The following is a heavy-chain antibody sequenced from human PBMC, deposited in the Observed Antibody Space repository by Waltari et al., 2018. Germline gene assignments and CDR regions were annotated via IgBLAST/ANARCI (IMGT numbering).Heavy chain of an antibody. CDR2: IYYSGSS. D-gene: IGHD3-10*01. Sequence: QVHLQESGPGLVKPSETLSLSCTVSGGSIGSLYWSWIRQPPGKGLEWIGYIYYSGSSTYSPSLQSRVTMSVDTSKNHLSLKLSSVTSADTAVYYCARASYYGDVDYWGQGILVTVSS. CDR3: ARASYYGDVDY. J-gene: IGHJ4*02. CDR1: GGSIGSLY. V-gene: IGHV4-59*12.